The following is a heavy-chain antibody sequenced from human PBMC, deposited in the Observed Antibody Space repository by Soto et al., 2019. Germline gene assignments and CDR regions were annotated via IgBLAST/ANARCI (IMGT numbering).Heavy chain of an antibody. J-gene: IGHJ6*02. CDR3: ARVTPGNNLYYFSGLDV. CDR1: GFTFGTYA. D-gene: IGHD1-1*01. Sequence: QVHLVESGGGVVQPVRSLRLSCIASGFTFGTYAIHWVRQAPGKGLQWVALISYEGSNTYYADSVRGRFTISRDNSKNTLYLQMNSLRPEDAGVYYCARVTPGNNLYYFSGLDVWGQGTSVTVSS. V-gene: IGHV3-30-3*01. CDR2: ISYEGSNT.